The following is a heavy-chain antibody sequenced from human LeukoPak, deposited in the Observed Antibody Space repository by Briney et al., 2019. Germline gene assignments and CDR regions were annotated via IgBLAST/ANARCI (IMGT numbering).Heavy chain of an antibody. D-gene: IGHD2-15*01. CDR1: GSSINNYY. CDR3: ARGRYCSADICSGGDAFDI. Sequence: SETLSLTCTVSGSSINNYYWSWIRQPAGKGLEWIGRIYTRGSTNYNPSLKSRVTMSVDTSKNQFSLKLSSVTAADTAVYYCARGRYCSADICSGGDAFDIWGQGTMVSVSS. J-gene: IGHJ3*02. CDR2: IYTRGST. V-gene: IGHV4-4*07.